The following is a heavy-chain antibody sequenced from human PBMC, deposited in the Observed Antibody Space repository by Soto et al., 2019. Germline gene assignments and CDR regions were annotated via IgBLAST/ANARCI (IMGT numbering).Heavy chain of an antibody. V-gene: IGHV3-30*03. D-gene: IGHD5-12*01. CDR1: GFAFGSHG. J-gene: IGHJ6*02. CDR2: ISHDGQNQ. CDR3: ARERVDIGVTPVATSGMDV. Sequence: QVQLVESGGGVVQPGRSLKLSCIGSGFAFGSHGMHWVRQVSGKGLEWVAVISHDGQNQYYRDSVQGRFTISRYNCKHSLYLELNSLRVEDTAVYHCARERVDIGVTPVATSGMDVWDQGTAGSVSS.